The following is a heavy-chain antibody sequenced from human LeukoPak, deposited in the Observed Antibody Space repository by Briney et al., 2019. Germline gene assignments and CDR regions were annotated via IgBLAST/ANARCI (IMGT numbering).Heavy chain of an antibody. Sequence: GGSLRLSCAASGFTFSHYWMQWVRQAPGKGLVWVSRTNSDGSSTTYADSVKGRFTISRGNAKNSLYLQMDSLRAEDTAVYYCARETPHCSGGRCFFDYWGQGTLVTVSS. V-gene: IGHV3-74*01. CDR2: TNSDGSST. J-gene: IGHJ4*02. CDR3: ARETPHCSGGRCFFDY. CDR1: GFTFSHYW. D-gene: IGHD2-15*01.